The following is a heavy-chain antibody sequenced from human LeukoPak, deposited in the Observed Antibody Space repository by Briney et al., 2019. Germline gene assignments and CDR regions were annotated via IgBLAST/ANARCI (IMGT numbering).Heavy chain of an antibody. Sequence: GGSLRLSCAASGFTFSSYGMHWVRQAPGKGLEWVAVIWYDGSNKYYADSVKGRFTISRDNSKNTLYLQMNSLRAEDTAVYYCARDGPKYGTFDYWGREPWSPSPQ. V-gene: IGHV3-33*01. D-gene: IGHD4-17*01. CDR1: GFTFSSYG. CDR2: IWYDGSNK. J-gene: IGHJ4*02. CDR3: ARDGPKYGTFDY.